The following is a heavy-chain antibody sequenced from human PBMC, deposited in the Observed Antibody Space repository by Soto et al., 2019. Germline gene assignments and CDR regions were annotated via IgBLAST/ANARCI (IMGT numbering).Heavy chain of an antibody. V-gene: IGHV3-64D*06. CDR3: VKDRRASNCGGDCYYFQH. CDR2: TSSNGGST. D-gene: IGHD2-21*02. Sequence: GGSLRLSCSASGFTFSSYAMHWVRQAPGKGLEYVSATSSNGGSTYYADSVKGRFTISRDNSKNTLHLQMSSLRAEDTAVYYCVKDRRASNCGGDCYYFQHWGQGTLVTVSS. CDR1: GFTFSSYA. J-gene: IGHJ1*01.